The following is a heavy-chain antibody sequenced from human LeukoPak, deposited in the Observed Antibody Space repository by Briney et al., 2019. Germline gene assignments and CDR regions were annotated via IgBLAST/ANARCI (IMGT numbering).Heavy chain of an antibody. V-gene: IGHV4-38-2*02. CDR3: ARTSAGWFDP. D-gene: IGHD6-13*01. J-gene: IGHJ5*02. CDR1: GGSISPYY. CDR2: IYHSGST. Sequence: SETLSVTCTVSGGSISPYYWSWIRQPPGKGLEWIGSIYHSGSTYYNPSLKSRVTISVDTSKNQFSLKLSSVTAADTAVYYCARTSAGWFDPWGQGTLVTVSS.